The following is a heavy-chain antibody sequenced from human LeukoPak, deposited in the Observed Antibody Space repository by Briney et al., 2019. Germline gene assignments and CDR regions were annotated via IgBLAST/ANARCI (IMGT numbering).Heavy chain of an antibody. Sequence: PGGSLRLSCAASGFTFSSYSMNWVRQAPGKGLEWVSVIYSGGGTYYADSVKGRFTISRDNSKNTLYLQMNSLRAEDTAVYYCARDTGTWFDYWGQGTLVTVSS. CDR3: ARDTGTWFDY. V-gene: IGHV3-53*01. D-gene: IGHD2-8*02. J-gene: IGHJ4*02. CDR2: IYSGGGT. CDR1: GFTFSSYS.